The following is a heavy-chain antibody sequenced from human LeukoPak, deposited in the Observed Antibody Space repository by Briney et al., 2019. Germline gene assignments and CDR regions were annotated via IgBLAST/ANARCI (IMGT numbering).Heavy chain of an antibody. V-gene: IGHV3-48*04. CDR3: ARNSYAFDM. CDR2: ISSSGRTI. J-gene: IGHJ3*02. CDR1: GFTFSSYT. Sequence: GRSLRLSCAASGFTFSSYTMHWVRQAPGKGLEWVSYISSSGRTIFYADSVKGRFTISRDNAKNSLYLQMNGLRAEDTAVYYCARNSYAFDMWGQGTMVTVSS.